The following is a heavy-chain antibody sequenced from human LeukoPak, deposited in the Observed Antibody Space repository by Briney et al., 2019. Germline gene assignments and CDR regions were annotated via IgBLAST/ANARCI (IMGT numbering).Heavy chain of an antibody. CDR3: ASGGGDTIFGVVIIGPGAFDI. CDR2: ISAYNGNT. Sequence: ASVKVSCKASGYTFTSYGISWVRQAPGQGLEWMGWISAYNGNTNYAQKLQGRVTMTTDTSTSTAYMELRSLRSDDTAVYYCASGGGDTIFGVVIIGPGAFDIWGQGTMVTVSS. V-gene: IGHV1-18*01. CDR1: GYTFTSYG. J-gene: IGHJ3*02. D-gene: IGHD3-3*01.